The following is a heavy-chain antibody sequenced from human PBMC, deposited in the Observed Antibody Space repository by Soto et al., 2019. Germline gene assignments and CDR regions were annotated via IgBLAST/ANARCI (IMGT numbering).Heavy chain of an antibody. V-gene: IGHV1-8*01. J-gene: IGHJ4*02. D-gene: IGHD6-19*01. CDR3: ARGRGWRDY. CDR2: INLNSGHT. Sequence: QVQLVQSGAEVKKPGASVKVSCKASGYPFTTYDNRWVRQAAGQGLDWMGWINLNSGHTDYAQRFQGRVTMTRNTSLSTAYMELTSLSSEDTAVYYCARGRGWRDYWGQGNLVTVSS. CDR1: GYPFTTYD.